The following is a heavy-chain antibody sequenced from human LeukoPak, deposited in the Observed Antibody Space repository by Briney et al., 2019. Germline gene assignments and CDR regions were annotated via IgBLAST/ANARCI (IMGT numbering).Heavy chain of an antibody. CDR2: IKQDGSEK. D-gene: IGHD5-24*01. Sequence: PGGSLRLSCAASGFTFSSYWMSWVRQAPGKGLEWVANIKQDGSEKYYVDSVKGRFTISRDNAKNSLYLQMNSLRAEDTAVYYCAKGGDGYNYQNYFDYWGQGTLVTVSS. V-gene: IGHV3-7*01. CDR3: AKGGDGYNYQNYFDY. CDR1: GFTFSSYW. J-gene: IGHJ4*02.